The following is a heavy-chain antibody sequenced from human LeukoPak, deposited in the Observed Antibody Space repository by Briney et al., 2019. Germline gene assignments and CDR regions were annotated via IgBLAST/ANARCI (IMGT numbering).Heavy chain of an antibody. J-gene: IGHJ3*02. CDR3: ARGPAYSSSWYEFAFDI. D-gene: IGHD6-13*01. V-gene: IGHV3-21*01. CDR1: GFTFSSYS. Sequence: GGSLRLSCAASGFTFSSYSMNWVRQAPGKGLEWVSSISSSSSYIYYADSVKGRFTISRDNAKNSLYLQMNSLRAEDTAVYYCARGPAYSSSWYEFAFDIWGQGTMVTVSS. CDR2: ISSSSSYI.